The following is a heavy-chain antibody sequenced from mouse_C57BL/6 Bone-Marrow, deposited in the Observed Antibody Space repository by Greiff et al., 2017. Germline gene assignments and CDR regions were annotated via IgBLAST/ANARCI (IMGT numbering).Heavy chain of an antibody. CDR3: ARSIMLGYYGFAY. CDR1: GYTFTSYW. J-gene: IGHJ3*01. CDR2: IYPSGSET. V-gene: IGHV1-52*01. Sequence: VQLQQPGAELVRPGSSVKLSCKASGYTFTSYWMHWVKQRPIQGLEWIGNIYPSGSETHYNQKFKDKAPLTVDKSSSAAYVQLSSLTSEDSAVYYCARSIMLGYYGFAYWGQGTLVTVSA. D-gene: IGHD1-1*01.